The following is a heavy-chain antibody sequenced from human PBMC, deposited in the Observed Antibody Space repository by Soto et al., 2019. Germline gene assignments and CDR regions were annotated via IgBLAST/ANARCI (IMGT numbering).Heavy chain of an antibody. CDR3: ARHGRGASYFDF. D-gene: IGHD3-10*01. V-gene: IGHV4-59*08. Sequence: SETLSLSCTVSGGSISSYYWSWIRQPPGKGLEWIGYIYYSGSTNCDPSLKSRVTMSVDTSKNQFSLKLTSVTAADTAVYYCARHGRGASYFDFWGQGALLTVSS. CDR1: GGSISSYY. CDR2: IYYSGST. J-gene: IGHJ4*02.